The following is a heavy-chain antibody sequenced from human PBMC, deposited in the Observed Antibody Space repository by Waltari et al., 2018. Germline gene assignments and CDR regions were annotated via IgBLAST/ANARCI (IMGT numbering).Heavy chain of an antibody. J-gene: IGHJ5*02. CDR3: ARDGGGRRRWFDP. V-gene: IGHV4-59*11. D-gene: IGHD3-16*01. CDR1: GGSISSHY. Sequence: QVQLQESGPGLVKPSETLSLTCTVSGGSISSHYWSWIRQPPGKGLEWIGYIYYSGSTNYHPSLTSRVTISVDTSKNQFSLKLSSVTAADTAVYYCARDGGGRRRWFDPWGQGTLVTVSS. CDR2: IYYSGST.